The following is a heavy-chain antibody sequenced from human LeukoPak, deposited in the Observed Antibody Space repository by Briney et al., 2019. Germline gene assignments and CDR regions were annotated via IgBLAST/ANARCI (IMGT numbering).Heavy chain of an antibody. CDR3: ARAGGGNDYYYGMDV. D-gene: IGHD4-23*01. Sequence: GGSLRLSCAASGFTVSSNYMSWVRQAPGKGLEWVSVIYSGGSTYYADSEKGRFTISRDNSKNTLYLQMNSLRAEDTAVYYCARAGGGNDYYYGMDVWGQGTTVTVSS. V-gene: IGHV3-66*01. CDR1: GFTVSSNY. CDR2: IYSGGST. J-gene: IGHJ6*02.